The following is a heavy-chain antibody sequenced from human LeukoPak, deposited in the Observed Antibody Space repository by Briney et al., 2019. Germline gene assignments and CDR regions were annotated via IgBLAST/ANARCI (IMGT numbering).Heavy chain of an antibody. Sequence: PSETLSLTCAVYGGSFSGYYWSWIRQPPWKGLEGVGEINHSGSTNYNPSLKSRVTISVDTSKNQCSLKLSSVTAADSAVYYCARLGYCSSTSCWRNYYYYMDVWGKGTTVTISS. J-gene: IGHJ6*03. D-gene: IGHD2-2*01. CDR2: INHSGST. CDR3: ARLGYCSSTSCWRNYYYYMDV. V-gene: IGHV4-34*01. CDR1: GGSFSGYY.